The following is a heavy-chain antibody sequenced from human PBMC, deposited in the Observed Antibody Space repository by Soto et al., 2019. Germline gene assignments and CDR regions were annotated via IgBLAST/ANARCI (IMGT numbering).Heavy chain of an antibody. J-gene: IGHJ4*02. D-gene: IGHD6-6*01. CDR2: IIPIFGTA. Sequence: QVQLVQSGAEVKKPGSSVKVSCKASGGTFSSYAISWVRQAPGQGLEWMGGIIPIFGTANYAQKFQGRVAITADESTSTAYMELSSLRSEDTAVYYCARGGKIAARRPEYFDYWGQGTLVTVSS. CDR3: ARGGKIAARRPEYFDY. V-gene: IGHV1-69*12. CDR1: GGTFSSYA.